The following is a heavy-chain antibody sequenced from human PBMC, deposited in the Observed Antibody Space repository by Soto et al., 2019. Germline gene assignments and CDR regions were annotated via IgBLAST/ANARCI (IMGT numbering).Heavy chain of an antibody. CDR1: GYTSTSYA. CDR2: INAGNGNT. CDR3: ARYIEAAGTVGYFDY. D-gene: IGHD6-13*01. V-gene: IGHV1-3*01. J-gene: IGHJ4*02. Sequence: ASVKVSCKASGYTSTSYAMHWVRQAPGQRLEWMGWINAGNGNTKYSQKFQGRVTITRDTSASTAYMELSSLRSEDTAVYYCARYIEAAGTVGYFDYWGQGTLVTVSS.